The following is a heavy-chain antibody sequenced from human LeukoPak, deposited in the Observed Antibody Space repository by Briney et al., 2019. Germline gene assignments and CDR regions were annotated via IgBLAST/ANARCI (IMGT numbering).Heavy chain of an antibody. D-gene: IGHD3-22*01. CDR2: IIPTFGTA. CDR3: VANYDSSGYGFDY. Sequence: ASVKVSCKASGGTFSSYAISWVRQAPGQGLEWMGGIIPTFGTANYAQKFQGRVTITADKSTSTAYMELSSLRSEDTAVYYCVANYDSSGYGFDYWGQGTLVTVSS. CDR1: GGTFSSYA. V-gene: IGHV1-69*06. J-gene: IGHJ4*02.